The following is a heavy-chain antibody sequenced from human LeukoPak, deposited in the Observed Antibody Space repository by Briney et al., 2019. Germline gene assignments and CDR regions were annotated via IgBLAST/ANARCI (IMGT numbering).Heavy chain of an antibody. J-gene: IGHJ3*02. V-gene: IGHV4-59*01. D-gene: IGHD3-22*01. CDR1: GGSISSYY. Sequence: PSETLSLTCTVSGGSISSYYWSWIRQPPGKGLEWIGYIYYSGSTNYNPSLKSRVTISVDTSKNQFSLKLSSVTAADTAVYYCARAGVLYDSNALDIWGQGTMDTVSS. CDR2: IYYSGST. CDR3: ARAGVLYDSNALDI.